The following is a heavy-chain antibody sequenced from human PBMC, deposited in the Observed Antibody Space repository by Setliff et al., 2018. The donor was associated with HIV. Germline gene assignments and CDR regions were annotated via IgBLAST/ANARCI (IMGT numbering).Heavy chain of an antibody. CDR3: TRGPGWTDH. CDR1: GYTFTAYY. V-gene: IGHV1-2*02. J-gene: IGHJ1*01. Sequence: GASVKVSCKSSGYTFTAYYIHWVRQARGQGLEWMGWINPDSGATKYAEKFEGRVSLTRDTSINTVYMELSSLRSDDTAVYFCTRGPGWTDHWGQVTQVTVSS. D-gene: IGHD6-19*01. CDR2: INPDSGAT.